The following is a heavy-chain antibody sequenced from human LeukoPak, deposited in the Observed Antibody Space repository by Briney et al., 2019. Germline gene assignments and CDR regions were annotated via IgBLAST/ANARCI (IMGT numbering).Heavy chain of an antibody. Sequence: SETLSLTRTVSGGSISSYYWSWIRQPPGKGLEWIGYIYYSGSTNYNPSLKSRVTISVDTSKDQFSLKLSSVTAADTAVYYCARVDSSNWYDSRGYFDYWGQGTLVTVSS. CDR2: IYYSGST. CDR1: GGSISSYY. D-gene: IGHD6-13*01. V-gene: IGHV4-59*01. J-gene: IGHJ4*02. CDR3: ARVDSSNWYDSRGYFDY.